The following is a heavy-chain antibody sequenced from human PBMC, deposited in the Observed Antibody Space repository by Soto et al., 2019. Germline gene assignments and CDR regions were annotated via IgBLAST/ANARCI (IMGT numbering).Heavy chain of an antibody. Sequence: EVQLVESGGGLVQPGGSLRLSCAASGSTFSSYSMNWVRQAPGKALECVSYIGGSGSSLNYADSVKGRFTISRDNAKNSLYLQMNSLRDEDTAVYYCSRDYNHVFDICGQGTMVTVSS. CDR2: IGGSGSSL. CDR1: GSTFSSYS. D-gene: IGHD1-20*01. V-gene: IGHV3-48*02. CDR3: SRDYNHVFDI. J-gene: IGHJ3*02.